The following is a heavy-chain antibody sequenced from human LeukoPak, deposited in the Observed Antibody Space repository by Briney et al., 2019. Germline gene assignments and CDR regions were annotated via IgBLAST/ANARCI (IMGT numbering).Heavy chain of an antibody. Sequence: SETLSLTCAVSGGSISSGGYSWSWIRQPPGKGLEWIGYIYHSGSTYYNPSLKSRVTISVDRSKSQFSLKLSSVTAADTAVYYCAIAPIWMATNYFDYWGQGTLVTVSS. J-gene: IGHJ4*02. D-gene: IGHD5-24*01. CDR3: AIAPIWMATNYFDY. CDR2: IYHSGST. V-gene: IGHV4-30-2*01. CDR1: GGSISSGGYS.